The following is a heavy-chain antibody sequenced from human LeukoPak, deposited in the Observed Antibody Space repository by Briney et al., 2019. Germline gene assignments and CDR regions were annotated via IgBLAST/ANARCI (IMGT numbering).Heavy chain of an antibody. V-gene: IGHV4-34*01. J-gene: IGHJ4*02. CDR2: INHSGST. D-gene: IGHD2-15*01. CDR3: ARDFPYCSGGSCLLW. CDR1: GGSFSGYY. Sequence: SETLSLTCAVYGGSFSGYYWSWIRQPPGKGLEWIGEINHSGSTNYNPSLKSRVTISVDTSKNQFSLKLSSVTAADTAVYYCARDFPYCSGGSCLLWWGQGTLVTVSS.